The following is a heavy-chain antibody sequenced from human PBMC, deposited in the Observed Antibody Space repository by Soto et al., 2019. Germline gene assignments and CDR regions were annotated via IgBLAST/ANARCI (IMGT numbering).Heavy chain of an antibody. Sequence: PGGSLRLSCAASGFTFSSYGMHWVRQAPGKGLEWVAVIWYDGSNKYYADSVKGRFTISRDNSKNTLYLQMNSLRAEDTAVYYCARSLVWQLAWGFDPWGQGTLVTVSS. J-gene: IGHJ5*02. CDR3: ARSLVWQLAWGFDP. CDR1: GFTFSSYG. CDR2: IWYDGSNK. D-gene: IGHD6-6*01. V-gene: IGHV3-33*01.